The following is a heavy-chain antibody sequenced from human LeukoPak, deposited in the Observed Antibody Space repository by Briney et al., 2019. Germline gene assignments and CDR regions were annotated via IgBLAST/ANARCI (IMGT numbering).Heavy chain of an antibody. CDR1: GFTFSSYW. Sequence: GGSLRLSCAASGFTFSSYWMSWVRQAPGKGLEWVANIKQDGSEKYYVDSVKGRFTISRDNAKNSLYLQMNSLRAEDTAVYYCAKEEGTVFRVVHPLDQWGQGTLVTVAS. V-gene: IGHV3-7*01. J-gene: IGHJ4*02. CDR2: IKQDGSEK. D-gene: IGHD3-3*01. CDR3: AKEEGTVFRVVHPLDQ.